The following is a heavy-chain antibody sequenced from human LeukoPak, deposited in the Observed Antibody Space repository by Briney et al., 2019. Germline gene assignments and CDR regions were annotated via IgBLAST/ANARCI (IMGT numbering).Heavy chain of an antibody. CDR1: GYTFTSYG. V-gene: IGHV1-18*01. Sequence: ASVKVSCKASGYTFTSYGLSWVRQAPGQGLQWVGWISAYNGDTNYAQKVRDRVSMTTDTSTSTAYMELRSLRYDDTAIYYCARVLGAVSGGYYYYGMDVWGQGTTVTVSS. CDR2: ISAYNGDT. CDR3: ARVLGAVSGGYYYYGMDV. J-gene: IGHJ6*02. D-gene: IGHD3-16*01.